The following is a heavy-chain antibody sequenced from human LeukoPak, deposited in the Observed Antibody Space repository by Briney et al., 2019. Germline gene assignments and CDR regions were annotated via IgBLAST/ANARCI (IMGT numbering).Heavy chain of an antibody. CDR2: INSGATSE. CDR3: ARVICTGGSCFQNDY. V-gene: IGHV3-48*03. J-gene: IGHJ4*02. D-gene: IGHD2-8*02. CDR1: GFIFSNFE. Sequence: SGGSLRLSCTASGFIFSNFEMNWVRQSPGKGLQWVAYINSGATSEYYADSVKGRFTTSRDNAKNSLYLQMNSLGVQDTAIYYCARVICTGGSCFQNDYWGQGTLVTVSS.